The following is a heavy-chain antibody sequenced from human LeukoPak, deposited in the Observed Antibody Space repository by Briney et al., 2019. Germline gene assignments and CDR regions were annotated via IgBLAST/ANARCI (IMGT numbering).Heavy chain of an antibody. J-gene: IGHJ5*02. CDR2: ISHTGST. CDR1: GASLSSSY. Sequence: SETLSLTCTVSGASLSSSYWNWIRQSPGKGLEWIGYISHTGSTNYNPSLKSRVTLSVDMSKNSFSLKLTSVTAEDTAVYYCARDSLYATNWYDPWGQGILVTVSS. D-gene: IGHD2-8*01. CDR3: ARDSLYATNWYDP. V-gene: IGHV4-59*01.